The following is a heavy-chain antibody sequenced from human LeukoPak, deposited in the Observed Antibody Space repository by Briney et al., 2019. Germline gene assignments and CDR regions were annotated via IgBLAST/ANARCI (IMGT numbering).Heavy chain of an antibody. D-gene: IGHD6-13*01. V-gene: IGHV3-7*01. CDR1: GFTFSSYW. J-gene: IGHJ3*02. Sequence: GSLRLSRAASGFTFSSYWMSWVRQAPGKGLEWVANIKQDGSEKYYVDSVKGRFTISRDNAKNSLYLQMNSLRAEDTAVYYCARARDSSWYDGGGAFDIWGQGTMVTVSS. CDR3: ARARDSSWYDGGGAFDI. CDR2: IKQDGSEK.